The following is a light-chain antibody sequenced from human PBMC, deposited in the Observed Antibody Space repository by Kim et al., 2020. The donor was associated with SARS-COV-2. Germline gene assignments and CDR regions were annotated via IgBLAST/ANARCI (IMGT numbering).Light chain of an antibody. CDR1: SHRSNY. J-gene: IGLJ2*01. V-gene: IGLV3-19*01. CDR2: GKN. CDR3: NTRDSSGNL. Sequence: VALGQAVRTTCQGDSHRSNYTSWYKKKPGQAPVLVIYGKNNRPSGIPDRFSGSSSGNTASLTITGAQAEDEADYDCNTRDSSGNLFGGGTQLTVL.